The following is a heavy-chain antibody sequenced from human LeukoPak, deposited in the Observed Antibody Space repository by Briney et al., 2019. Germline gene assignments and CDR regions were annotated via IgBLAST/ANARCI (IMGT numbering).Heavy chain of an antibody. J-gene: IGHJ6*02. V-gene: IGHV1-69*04. D-gene: IGHD2-2*01. CDR3: ARGTSPAHYYYYYGMDV. CDR2: IIPILGIA. Sequence: SVKVSCKASGGTFSSYAISWVRQAPGQGLEWMGRIIPILGIANYAQKFQGRVTITADKSTSTAYMGLSSLRSEDTAVYYCARGTSPAHYYYYYGMDVWGQGTTVTVSS. CDR1: GGTFSSYA.